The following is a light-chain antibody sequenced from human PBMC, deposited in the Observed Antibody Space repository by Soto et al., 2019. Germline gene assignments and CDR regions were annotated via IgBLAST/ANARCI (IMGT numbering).Light chain of an antibody. Sequence: QSVLTQSPSASGTPGQRVTISCSGSRSNIGRNFVYWYQHVPGTAPRLLIQRNNERPSGVPDRFFGSKSGTSASLAITGLQAEDEADYYCQSYDRSLSGSVFGGGTKLTVL. CDR3: QSYDRSLSGSV. CDR1: RSNIGRNF. V-gene: IGLV1-47*01. CDR2: RNN. J-gene: IGLJ3*02.